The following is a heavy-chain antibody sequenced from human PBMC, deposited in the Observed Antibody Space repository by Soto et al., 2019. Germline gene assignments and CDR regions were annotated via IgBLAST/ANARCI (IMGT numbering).Heavy chain of an antibody. J-gene: IGHJ6*03. CDR3: AKSISTVTASPNYYYYYMDI. V-gene: IGHV3-30*18. CDR1: GFTFSSYG. D-gene: IGHD4-17*01. CDR2: ISYDGSNK. Sequence: GGSLRLSCAASGFTFSSYGMHWVRQAPGKGLEWVAVISYDGSNKYYADSVKGRFTISRDNSKNTLYLQMNSLRAEETAVYYCAKSISTVTASPNYYYYYMDIWGKGTTVTVSS.